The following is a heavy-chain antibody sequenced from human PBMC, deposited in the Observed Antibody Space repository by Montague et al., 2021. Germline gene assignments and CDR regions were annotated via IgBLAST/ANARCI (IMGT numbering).Heavy chain of an antibody. D-gene: IGHD3-16*01. CDR1: GGSFSSYY. V-gene: IGHV4-34*01. J-gene: IGHJ4*02. Sequence: SETLSLTCAVSGGSFSSYYWNWIRQPPGKGLEWIGEISHSGDTEYNPSLKSRISLSVDTSKNQFSLNLTSLTAADTAVYYCARGSGRVFDYVQETHSYSSVDXWGPGTLVTVSS. CDR2: ISHSGDT. CDR3: ARGSGRVFDYVQETHSYSSVDX.